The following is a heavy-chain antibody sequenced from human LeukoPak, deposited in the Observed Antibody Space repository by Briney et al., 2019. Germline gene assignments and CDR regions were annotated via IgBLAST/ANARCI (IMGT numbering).Heavy chain of an antibody. V-gene: IGHV1-18*01. CDR3: ARGLYGVPPDWFDP. CDR2: ISAYNGNT. J-gene: IGHJ5*02. Sequence: ASVKVSCKASGYTFTSYGISWVRQAPGQGLEWMGWISAYNGNTNYAQKFQGRVTMTRNTSISTAYMELSSLRSEDTAVYYCARGLYGVPPDWFDPWGQGTLVTVSS. D-gene: IGHD3-16*01. CDR1: GYTFTSYG.